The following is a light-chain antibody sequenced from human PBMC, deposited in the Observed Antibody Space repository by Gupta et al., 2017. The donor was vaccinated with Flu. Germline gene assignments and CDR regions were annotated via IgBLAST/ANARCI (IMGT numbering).Light chain of an antibody. V-gene: IGLV10-54*04. J-gene: IGLJ3*02. CDR3: SAWDSSLNVRV. CDR1: SNKVRYEV. Sequence: HAGLPQLPSVSAGLRQTATLTCTGNSNKVRYEVAVWLQHLQGHPPKHLSYRDNNRPSGISERFSAYRSGSTAYLTIAGLQPEDEADYYCSAWDSSLNVRVFGGGTKLTV. CDR2: RDN.